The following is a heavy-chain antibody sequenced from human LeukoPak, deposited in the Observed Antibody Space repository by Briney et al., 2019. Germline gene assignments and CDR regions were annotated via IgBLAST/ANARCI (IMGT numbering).Heavy chain of an antibody. J-gene: IGHJ2*01. CDR2: IYYSGST. Sequence: SETLSLTCTVSGGSISSSSYYWGWIRQPPGKGLEWIGSIYYSGSTYYNPSLKSRVTISVDTSKNQFSLKLSSVTAADTAVYYCARDSYCGGDCYSRWYFDLWGRGTLVTVSS. V-gene: IGHV4-39*07. D-gene: IGHD2-21*02. CDR1: GGSISSSSYY. CDR3: ARDSYCGGDCYSRWYFDL.